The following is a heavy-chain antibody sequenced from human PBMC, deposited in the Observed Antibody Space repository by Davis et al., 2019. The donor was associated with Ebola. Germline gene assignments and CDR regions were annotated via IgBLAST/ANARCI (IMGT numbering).Heavy chain of an antibody. V-gene: IGHV3-15*01. CDR1: GFTFSNAW. J-gene: IGHJ4*02. CDR2: IKSKTDGGTT. CDR3: TTDGDELVGATDY. Sequence: PGGSLRLSCAASGFTFSNAWMSWVRQAPGKGLEWVGRIKSKTDGGTTDYAAPVKGRFTISRDDSKNTLYLQMNSLKTEDTAVYYCTTDGDELVGATDYWGQGTLVTVSS. D-gene: IGHD1-26*01.